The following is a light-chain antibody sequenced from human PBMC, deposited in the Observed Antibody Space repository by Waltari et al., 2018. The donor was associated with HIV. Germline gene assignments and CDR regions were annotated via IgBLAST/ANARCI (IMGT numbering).Light chain of an antibody. CDR2: AAS. CDR1: QTVTRW. Sequence: DVQMTQSPSSLSASVGDRVTITCRASQTVTRWLAWNQQKPGKAPRSLIYAASSLQSGVPSRFSGSGGGTNFTLTISSLQPEDFATYYCQQYNSHPITFGQGTRLDLK. J-gene: IGKJ5*01. CDR3: QQYNSHPIT. V-gene: IGKV1D-16*01.